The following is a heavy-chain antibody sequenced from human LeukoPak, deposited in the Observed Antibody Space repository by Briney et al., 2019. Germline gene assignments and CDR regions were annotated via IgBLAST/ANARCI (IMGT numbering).Heavy chain of an antibody. J-gene: IGHJ4*02. Sequence: GGSLRLSCAASGFTFSSCAMSWVRQAPGKGLEWVSAIGAGGGSTYSADSVRGRFTISRDDSKNTLYLQMNSLGAEDTAVYYCAKATVTHLIDYWGQGTLVTVSS. CDR3: AKATVTHLIDY. D-gene: IGHD4-17*01. V-gene: IGHV3-23*01. CDR2: IGAGGGST. CDR1: GFTFSSCA.